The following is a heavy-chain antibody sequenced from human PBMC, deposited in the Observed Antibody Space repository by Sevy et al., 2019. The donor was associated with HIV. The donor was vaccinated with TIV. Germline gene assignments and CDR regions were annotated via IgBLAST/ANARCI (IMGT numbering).Heavy chain of an antibody. CDR2: IYYSGST. D-gene: IGHD4-17*01. CDR1: GGSISSYY. V-gene: IGHV4-59*13. CDR3: AGHIRGDYTIDY. Sequence: SETLSLTCTVSGGSISSYYWSWIRQPPGKGLEWIGYIYYSGSTNYNPSLKSRVTISVDTSKNQFSLKLSSVTAADTALYYCAGHIRGDYTIDYWGQGTLVTVSS. J-gene: IGHJ4*02.